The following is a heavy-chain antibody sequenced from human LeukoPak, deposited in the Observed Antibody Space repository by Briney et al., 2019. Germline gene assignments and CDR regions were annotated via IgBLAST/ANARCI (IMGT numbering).Heavy chain of an antibody. CDR2: IYYSGST. D-gene: IGHD6-13*01. Sequence: PSETLSLTCTVSGGSISSYYWSWIRQPPGKGLEWIGYIYYSGSTNYNPSLKSRVTISVDTSKNQFSLKLSSVTAADTAVYYCARGRKTSSWYYFDYWGQGTLVTVSS. J-gene: IGHJ4*02. CDR3: ARGRKTSSWYYFDY. CDR1: GGSISSYY. V-gene: IGHV4-59*12.